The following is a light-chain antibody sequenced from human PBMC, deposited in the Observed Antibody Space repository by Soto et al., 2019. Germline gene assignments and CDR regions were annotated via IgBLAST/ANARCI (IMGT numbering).Light chain of an antibody. CDR2: EAS. Sequence: EIALTQSPATLSVSPGERATLSCRASQSVSNNLAWYQQKPGQAPRLLIYEASTRATGIPARFSGSGSGTDFTLTISSLQSEDFVVYYCQQYNTWWTFGQGTKVEIK. J-gene: IGKJ1*01. CDR3: QQYNTWWT. V-gene: IGKV3D-15*01. CDR1: QSVSNN.